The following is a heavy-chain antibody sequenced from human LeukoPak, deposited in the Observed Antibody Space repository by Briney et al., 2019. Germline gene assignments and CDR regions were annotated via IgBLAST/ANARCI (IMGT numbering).Heavy chain of an antibody. D-gene: IGHD3-9*01. CDR2: ISSSGSTI. J-gene: IGHJ4*02. CDR1: GFTFSSYE. V-gene: IGHV3-48*03. CDR3: AREPTGYYFDY. Sequence: GGSLRLSCAASGFTFSSYEMNWVRQAPGKGLEWVSYISSSGSTIYYADSVKGRFTISRDNAKNSPYLLMNSLRAEDTAVYYCAREPTGYYFDYWGQGTLVTVSS.